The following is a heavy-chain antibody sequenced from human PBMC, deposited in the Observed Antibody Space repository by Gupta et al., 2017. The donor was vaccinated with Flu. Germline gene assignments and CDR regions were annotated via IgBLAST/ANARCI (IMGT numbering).Heavy chain of an antibody. CDR2: INADGSST. Sequence: EVQLVESGGGLVQPGGSMRLSCAASGFTFSTSYLQWVRQAPGKGLGWVSRINADGSSTTYADSVKGRFTISRDNAKNTLYLQMNSLGADDTAVYYCATVTTGYWGQGTLVTVSS. CDR1: GFTFSTSY. J-gene: IGHJ4*02. D-gene: IGHD4-17*01. V-gene: IGHV3-74*03. CDR3: ATVTTGY.